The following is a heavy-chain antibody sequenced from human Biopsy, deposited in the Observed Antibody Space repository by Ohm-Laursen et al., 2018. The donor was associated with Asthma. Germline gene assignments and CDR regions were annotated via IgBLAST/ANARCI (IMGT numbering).Heavy chain of an antibody. Sequence: PTQTLTLTCTFSGFSLTTTGVGVAWIRQPPGKALEWLARIYLDDDKHYSSSLKSRLTITKDTSKNQVVLTMTNMDPVDTATYYCAHRLCISGACYDAFDIWGQGTMVTVSS. CDR2: IYLDDDK. D-gene: IGHD2-8*01. CDR1: GFSLTTTGVG. CDR3: AHRLCISGACYDAFDI. J-gene: IGHJ3*02. V-gene: IGHV2-5*02.